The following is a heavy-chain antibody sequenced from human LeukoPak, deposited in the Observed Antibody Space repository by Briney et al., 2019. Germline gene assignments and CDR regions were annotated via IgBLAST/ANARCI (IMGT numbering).Heavy chain of an antibody. CDR1: GYTFTGYY. CDR3: ARDPRGAAADSADY. Sequence: ASVKVSCKASGYTFTGYYMHWVRQAPGQGLEWMGRINPNSGGTNYAQKLQRRVTMTRDTSMITAYTELSRLRSDDTAVYYCARDPRGAAADSADYRGQGTLVTVSS. J-gene: IGHJ4*02. V-gene: IGHV1-2*06. CDR2: INPNSGGT. D-gene: IGHD6-13*01.